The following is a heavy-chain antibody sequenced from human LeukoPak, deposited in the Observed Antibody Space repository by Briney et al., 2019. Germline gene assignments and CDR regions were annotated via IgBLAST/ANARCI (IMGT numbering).Heavy chain of an antibody. CDR2: INPDGSTK. J-gene: IGHJ4*02. Sequence: GGSLRLSCAASGISFSNYWMDWVRQAPGKGLEWVANINPDGSTKNYLDSVRGRFTLSRDNAKNSLYLQMSSLRAEDTAVYYCARNIRYQQFDSWGQGTLVTVSS. V-gene: IGHV3-7*01. CDR1: GISFSNYW. CDR3: ARNIRYQQFDS. D-gene: IGHD2/OR15-2a*01.